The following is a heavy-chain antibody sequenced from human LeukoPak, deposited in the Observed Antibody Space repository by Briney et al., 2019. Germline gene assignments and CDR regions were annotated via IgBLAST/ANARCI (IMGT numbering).Heavy chain of an antibody. Sequence: GGSLRLSCAASGFTLSSYGMHRVRQAPGKGLEWVAVISYDGSNKYYADSVKGRFTISRDNSKNTLYLQMNSLRAEDTAVYYCAKDRDSSGWYVFDYWGQGTLVTVSS. D-gene: IGHD6-19*01. J-gene: IGHJ4*02. CDR1: GFTLSSYG. CDR2: ISYDGSNK. V-gene: IGHV3-30*18. CDR3: AKDRDSSGWYVFDY.